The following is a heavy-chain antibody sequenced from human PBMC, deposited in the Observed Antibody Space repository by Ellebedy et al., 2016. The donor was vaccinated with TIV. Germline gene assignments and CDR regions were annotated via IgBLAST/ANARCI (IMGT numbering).Heavy chain of an antibody. Sequence: GESLKISCAASGFAFKLYTMNWVRQAPGKGLEWVSSINSTSHYKTYSDSVKVRFTISRDNAKNSLSLQMDGLRAEDTAIYHCVTDREEGGLPSFFNFWGQGARVTVS. CDR3: VTDREEGGLPSFFNF. CDR2: INSTSHYK. CDR1: GFAFKLYT. J-gene: IGHJ4*02. D-gene: IGHD3/OR15-3a*01. V-gene: IGHV3-21*01.